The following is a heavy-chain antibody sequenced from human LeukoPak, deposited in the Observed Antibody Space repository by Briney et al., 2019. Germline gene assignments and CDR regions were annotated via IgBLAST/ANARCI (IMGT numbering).Heavy chain of an antibody. Sequence: SETLSLTCTVSGGSISSYYWSWIRQPPGKGLEWIGYIYYSGSTNYNPSLKSRVTISVDTSKNQFSLKLSSVTAADTAVYYCARIFNSSSFYYYYYYMDVWGKGTTVTVSS. V-gene: IGHV4-59*01. J-gene: IGHJ6*03. CDR3: ARIFNSSSFYYYYYYMDV. CDR1: GGSISSYY. CDR2: IYYSGST. D-gene: IGHD6-6*01.